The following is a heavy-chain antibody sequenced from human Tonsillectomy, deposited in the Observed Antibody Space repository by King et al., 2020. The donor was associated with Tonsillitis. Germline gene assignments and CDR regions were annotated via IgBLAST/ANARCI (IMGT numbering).Heavy chain of an antibody. CDR3: ARGWFGEDYYYYGMDV. Sequence: QLQESGPGLVKPSETLSLTCTVSGGYISSFYWSWIRQPPGKGLEWIGYIFYSGNSNYKPSLKSRVTMSVDTSKNQFFLKLSSVTAADTAVYYCARGWFGEDYYYYGMDVWGQGTTVTVSS. CDR1: GGYISSFY. V-gene: IGHV4-59*01. D-gene: IGHD3-10*01. CDR2: IFYSGNS. J-gene: IGHJ6*02.